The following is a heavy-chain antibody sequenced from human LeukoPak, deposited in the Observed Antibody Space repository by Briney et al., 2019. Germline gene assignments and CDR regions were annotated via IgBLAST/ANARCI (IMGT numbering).Heavy chain of an antibody. CDR3: ARDGPSAGPDY. Sequence: SETLSLTCTVSGGSISNYYWSWIRQPAGKGLEWIGRIYTSGRTNYNPSLKSRVTMSVDTSKNQFSLKLSSVTAADTAVYYCARDGPSAGPDYWGQGTLVTVSS. D-gene: IGHD6-6*01. V-gene: IGHV4-4*07. J-gene: IGHJ4*02. CDR1: GGSISNYY. CDR2: IYTSGRT.